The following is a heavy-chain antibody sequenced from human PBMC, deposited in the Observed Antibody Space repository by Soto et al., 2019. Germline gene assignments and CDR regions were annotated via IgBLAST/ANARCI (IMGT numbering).Heavy chain of an antibody. D-gene: IGHD2-15*01. CDR1: GYTFSRYD. CDR2: MNPDSGNT. J-gene: IGHJ2*01. Sequence: VQLVQSGAEVKKPGASVKVSCKASGYTFSRYDVNWGRQATGQGLEWVGWMNPDSGNTGYAQKFKGRVTMTSHTSITTAYMELINLTSEDAAVYYCATASVPAKARKTGAYFDLSGRGTLVTLSS. V-gene: IGHV1-8*01. CDR3: ATASVPAKARKTGAYFDL.